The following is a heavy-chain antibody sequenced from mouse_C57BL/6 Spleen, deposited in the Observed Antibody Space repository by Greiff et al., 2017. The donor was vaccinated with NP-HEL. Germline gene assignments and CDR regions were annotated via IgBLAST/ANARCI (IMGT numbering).Heavy chain of an antibody. CDR3: ARRYGSSSMDY. CDR2: ISNGGGST. D-gene: IGHD1-1*01. V-gene: IGHV5-12*01. Sequence: EVNVVESGGGLVQPGGSLKLSCAASGFTFSDYYMYWVRQTPEKRLEWVAYISNGGGSTYYPDTVKGRFTISRDNAKNTLYLQMSRLKSEDTAMYYCARRYGSSSMDYWGQGTSVTVSS. J-gene: IGHJ4*01. CDR1: GFTFSDYY.